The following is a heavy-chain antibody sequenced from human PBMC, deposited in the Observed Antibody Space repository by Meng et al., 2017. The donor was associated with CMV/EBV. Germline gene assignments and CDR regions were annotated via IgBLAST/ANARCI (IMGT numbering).Heavy chain of an antibody. CDR3: ARDPIGFWSGYYKGGFFDY. CDR1: GFTFSGYA. Sequence: GESLKISCAASGFTFSGYALHWVRQAPGKGLEWVAVISYDGSNKYCADSVKGRFTISRDNSKNTLYLQMNSLRAEDTAVYYCARDPIGFWSGYYKGGFFDYWGQGTLVTVS. D-gene: IGHD3-3*01. CDR2: ISYDGSNK. J-gene: IGHJ4*02. V-gene: IGHV3-30*04.